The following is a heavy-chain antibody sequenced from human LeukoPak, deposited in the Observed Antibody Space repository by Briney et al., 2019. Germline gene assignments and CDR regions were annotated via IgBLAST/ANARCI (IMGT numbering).Heavy chain of an antibody. Sequence: GGSVRLSCAASGFIFSRYWMTWVRQAPGKGREWVANIKEDGSEKHYVDSVKGRFTISRDNAKNSLFLEMNSLRVEDTAGYYCAKMVEVANWGQGALVTVSS. CDR2: IKEDGSEK. V-gene: IGHV3-7*01. CDR3: AKMVEVAN. D-gene: IGHD2-8*01. CDR1: GFIFSRYW. J-gene: IGHJ4*02.